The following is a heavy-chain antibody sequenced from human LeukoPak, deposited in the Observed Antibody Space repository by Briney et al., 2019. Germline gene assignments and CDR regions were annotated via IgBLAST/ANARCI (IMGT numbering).Heavy chain of an antibody. Sequence: GRSLLLSGAASGFTFISYGMHGVRQAPGKGLEGVADISYDECYKYFADSVHGRFTNSSDNSNKTLYLQMNGLRAEDTAVYYCAKDLVTTMTPPPRVFDYWGQGTLVTVSS. D-gene: IGHD3-22*01. V-gene: IGHV3-30*18. J-gene: IGHJ4*02. CDR1: GFTFISYG. CDR3: AKDLVTTMTPPPRVFDY. CDR2: ISYDECYK.